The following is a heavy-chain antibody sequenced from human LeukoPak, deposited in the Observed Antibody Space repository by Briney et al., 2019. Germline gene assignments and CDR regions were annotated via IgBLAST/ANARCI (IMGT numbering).Heavy chain of an antibody. CDR1: GFTFSSYG. CDR2: ISYDGSNK. CDR3: AKGRGYCSGGSCRAYYYYYGMDV. V-gene: IGHV3-30*18. D-gene: IGHD2-15*01. J-gene: IGHJ6*02. Sequence: QPGGSLRLSCAASGFTFSSYGMHWVRQAPGKGLEWVAVISYDGSNKYYADSVKGRFTISRDNSKNTLYLQMNSLRAEDTAVYYCAKGRGYCSGGSCRAYYYYYGMDVWGQGTTVTVSS.